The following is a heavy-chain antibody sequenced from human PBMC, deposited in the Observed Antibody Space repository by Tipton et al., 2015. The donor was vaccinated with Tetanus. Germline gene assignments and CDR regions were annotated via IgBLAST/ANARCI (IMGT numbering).Heavy chain of an antibody. J-gene: IGHJ6*02. CDR1: GGSISSYY. CDR2: IYYSGST. CDR3: ARASGSHPSYYYYAADV. V-gene: IGHV4-59*01. Sequence: TLSLTCTVSGGSISSYYWSWIRQPPGKGLEWIGYIYYSGSTNYNPSLKSRVTISVDTSKNQFSLNLSSVTAADTAVYFCARASGSHPSYYYYAADVWGQGTTVTVSS. D-gene: IGHD1-26*01.